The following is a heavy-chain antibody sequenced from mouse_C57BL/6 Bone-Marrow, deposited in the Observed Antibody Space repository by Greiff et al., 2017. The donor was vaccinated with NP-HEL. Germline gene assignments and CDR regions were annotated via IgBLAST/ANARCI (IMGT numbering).Heavy chain of an antibody. Sequence: LVESGGGLVKPGGSLKLSCAASGFTFSSYAMSWVRQTPEKRLEWVATISDGGSYTYYPDNVKGRFTISRDNAKNNLYLQMSHLKSEDTAMYYCAREDAMDYWGQGTSVTVSS. CDR1: GFTFSSYA. CDR2: ISDGGSYT. V-gene: IGHV5-4*01. J-gene: IGHJ4*01. CDR3: AREDAMDY.